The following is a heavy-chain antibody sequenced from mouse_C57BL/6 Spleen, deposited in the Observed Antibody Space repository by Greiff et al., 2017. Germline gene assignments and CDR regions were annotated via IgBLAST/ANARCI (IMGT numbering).Heavy chain of an antibody. Sequence: QVQLQQPGAELVRPGSSVKLSCKASGYTFPSYWMHWVKQRPIQGLEWIGNIDPSDSETHYNQKFKDKATLTVDKSSSTAYMQLSSLTSEDSAVYYCARVPFYYGSSYGYFDVWGTGTTVTVSS. CDR3: ARVPFYYGSSYGYFDV. V-gene: IGHV1-52*01. J-gene: IGHJ1*03. CDR2: IDPSDSET. CDR1: GYTFPSYW. D-gene: IGHD1-1*01.